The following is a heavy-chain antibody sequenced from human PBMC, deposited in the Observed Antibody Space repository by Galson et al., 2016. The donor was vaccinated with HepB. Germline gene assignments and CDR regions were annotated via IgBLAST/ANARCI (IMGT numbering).Heavy chain of an antibody. CDR3: EGYSDPFDI. V-gene: IGHV3-53*01. CDR1: GFSVSGKY. CDR2: IFSVDAT. J-gene: IGHJ3*02. Sequence: SLRLSCAASGFSVSGKYMSWARQAPGKGLEWVSAIFSVDATYYRDSVKGRFTISRDTSKNTLYLQMNNLRAEDTAIYYCEGYSDPFDIWGQGTMVTVSS. D-gene: IGHD3-22*01.